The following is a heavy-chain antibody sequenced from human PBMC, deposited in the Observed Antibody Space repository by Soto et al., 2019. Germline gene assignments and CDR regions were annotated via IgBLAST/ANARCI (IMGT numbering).Heavy chain of an antibody. J-gene: IGHJ3*02. CDR2: INTYNGNT. CDR3: ARDLLYSTRSTVRFDI. Sequence: VQLVQSGVEVKKPGASVKVSCKASGYTFTNYGISWVRQAPGQGLEWMGWINTYNGNTNYAQKVQGRVTMTTETSTSTGYMELRSLRSDDTAVYYCARDLLYSTRSTVRFDIWGQGTMLTVSS. CDR1: GYTFTNYG. D-gene: IGHD6-13*01. V-gene: IGHV1-18*01.